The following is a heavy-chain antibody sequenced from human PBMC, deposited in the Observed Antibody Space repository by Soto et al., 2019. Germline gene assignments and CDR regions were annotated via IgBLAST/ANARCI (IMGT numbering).Heavy chain of an antibody. J-gene: IGHJ6*02. CDR3: ARQYDFWSGYYIGHYYYYYGMDV. V-gene: IGHV5-51*01. D-gene: IGHD3-3*01. CDR1: GYSFTSYW. CDR2: IYPGDSDT. Sequence: GESLKISCKGSGYSFTSYWIGWVRQMPGKGLEWMGIIYPGDSDTRYSPSFQGQVTISADKSISTAYLQWSSLKASDTAMYYCARQYDFWSGYYIGHYYYYYGMDVWGQGTTVTVSS.